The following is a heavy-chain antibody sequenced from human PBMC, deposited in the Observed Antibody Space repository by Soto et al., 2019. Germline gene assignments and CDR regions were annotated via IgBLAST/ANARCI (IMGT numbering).Heavy chain of an antibody. J-gene: IGHJ6*02. CDR3: AASCVGCGGFNYYGMDV. CDR2: IYYSGST. Sequence: QVQLQESGPGLVKPSQTLSLTCTVSGGSISSGGYYWSWIRQHPGKGLEWIGYIYYSGSTYYNPXLKSRVTISVDXSXTKXSLKLSSVTAADTAVYYCAASCVGCGGFNYYGMDVWGQGTTVTVSS. D-gene: IGHD2-21*01. CDR1: GGSISSGGYY. V-gene: IGHV4-31*03.